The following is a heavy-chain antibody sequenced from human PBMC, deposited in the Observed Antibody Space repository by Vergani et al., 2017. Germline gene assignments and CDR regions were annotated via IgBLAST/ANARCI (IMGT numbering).Heavy chain of an antibody. CDR1: GFTFTDYG. Sequence: EVQLVESGGGLEQPGRSLRLSCRASGFTFTDYGISWVRQAPGKGLEWVGLVRNKEDGGTPEHAASVKGRLTISRDDSKAIAYLQMNSLKTEDTAVYYCTTGVPGSSWSTYWGQGTLVTVSS. V-gene: IGHV3-49*04. J-gene: IGHJ4*01. CDR3: TTGVPGSSWSTY. CDR2: VRNKEDGGTP. D-gene: IGHD6-13*01.